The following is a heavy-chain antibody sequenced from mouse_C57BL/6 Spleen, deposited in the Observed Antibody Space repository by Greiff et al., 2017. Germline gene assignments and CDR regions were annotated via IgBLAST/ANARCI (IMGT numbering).Heavy chain of an antibody. D-gene: IGHD1-1*01. CDR3: ASAYGSSYVDAMDY. V-gene: IGHV1-26*01. Sequence: EVQLQQSGPELVKPGASVKISCKASGYTFTDYYMNWVKQSHGKSLEWIGDINPNNGGTSYNQKFKGKATLTVDKSSSTAYMELRSLTSEDSAVYYCASAYGSSYVDAMDYWGQGTSVTVSS. CDR1: GYTFTDYY. CDR2: INPNNGGT. J-gene: IGHJ4*01.